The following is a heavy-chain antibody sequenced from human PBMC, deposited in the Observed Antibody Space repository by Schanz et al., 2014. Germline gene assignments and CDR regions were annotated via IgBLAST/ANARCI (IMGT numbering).Heavy chain of an antibody. CDR2: IGYDGSEK. CDR1: GLNFDYYG. D-gene: IGHD2-15*01. J-gene: IGHJ1*01. CDR3: AKESEIVVVVGTSMSGDFHH. V-gene: IGHV3-33*06. Sequence: QVQLVESGGGVVQPGRSLRLSCATSGLNFDYYGMNWVRQAPGKGLEWVANIGYDGSEKYYVDSVKGRFTISRDNSKNTLYLQMNSLRAEDTAIYFCAKESEIVVVVGTSMSGDFHHWGQGTLVTVSS.